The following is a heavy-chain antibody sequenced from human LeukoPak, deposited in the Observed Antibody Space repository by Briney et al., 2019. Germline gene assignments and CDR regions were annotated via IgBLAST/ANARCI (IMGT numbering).Heavy chain of an antibody. D-gene: IGHD5-12*01. CDR1: GFTFSSYW. CDR3: ARDDQSGYDSSYWFDP. Sequence: PGGSLRLSCAASGFTFSSYWMNWVRQAPGKGLEWVANIKQDGSEKYYVDSVKGRFTISRDNAKNSLYLQMNSLRAEDTAVYYCARDDQSGYDSSYWFDPWGQGTLVTVSS. J-gene: IGHJ5*02. V-gene: IGHV3-7*01. CDR2: IKQDGSEK.